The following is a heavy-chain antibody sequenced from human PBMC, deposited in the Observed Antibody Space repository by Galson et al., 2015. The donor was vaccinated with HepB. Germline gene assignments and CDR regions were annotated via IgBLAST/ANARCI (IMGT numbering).Heavy chain of an antibody. D-gene: IGHD3-22*01. CDR2: ISGSGGST. CDR3: AKTYDSSGPPPYNWFDP. Sequence: SLRLSCAASGFTFSSYAMSWVRQAPGKGLEWVSAISGSGGSTYYADSVKGRFTISRDNSKNTLYLQMNSLRAEDTAVYYCAKTYDSSGPPPYNWFDPWGQGTLVTVSS. CDR1: GFTFSSYA. V-gene: IGHV3-23*01. J-gene: IGHJ5*02.